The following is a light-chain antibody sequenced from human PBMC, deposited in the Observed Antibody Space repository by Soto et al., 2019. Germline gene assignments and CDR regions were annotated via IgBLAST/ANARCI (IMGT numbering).Light chain of an antibody. CDR2: KAS. V-gene: IGKV1-5*03. J-gene: IGKJ2*02. CDR1: QIIGSW. CDR3: QQYSSYCT. Sequence: DIQMTQSPSTLSASVGDRVTITCRASQIIGSWLAWYQQKPGKTPKLLISKASSLESGVPSRFSGSGSGTEFTLTISSLQPDDLATYSCQQYSSYCTFGQGTKLEIK.